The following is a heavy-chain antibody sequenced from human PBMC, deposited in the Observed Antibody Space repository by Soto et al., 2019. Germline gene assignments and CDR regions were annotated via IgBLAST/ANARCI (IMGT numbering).Heavy chain of an antibody. V-gene: IGHV3-30*18. CDR1: GFTFSSYG. J-gene: IGHJ4*02. CDR2: ISYDGSNK. CDR3: AKSLWGYSYGQDPEDY. Sequence: QVQLVESGGGVVQPGRSLRLSCAASGFTFSSYGMHWVRQAPGKGLEWVAVISYDGSNKYYADSVKGRFTISRDNSKNTLYLQMNSLRAEDTAVYYCAKSLWGYSYGQDPEDYWGQGTLVTVSS. D-gene: IGHD5-18*01.